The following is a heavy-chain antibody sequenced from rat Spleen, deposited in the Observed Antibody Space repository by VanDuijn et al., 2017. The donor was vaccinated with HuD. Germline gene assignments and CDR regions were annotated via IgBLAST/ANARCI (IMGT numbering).Heavy chain of an antibody. CDR2: INTDGRTT. CDR1: GFTFSSYW. CDR3: ATPLPH. V-gene: IGHV5-58*01. D-gene: IGHD3-4*01. Sequence: EVQLVETGGGLLQPGRSRQLSCVASGFTFSSYWMYWTRPAPGQGLEWVSSINTDGRTTYYQDSVKGRFTISRDNAENPVYLQMNSLRSEDTATYYCATPLPHWGQGVMVRVSA. J-gene: IGHJ2*01.